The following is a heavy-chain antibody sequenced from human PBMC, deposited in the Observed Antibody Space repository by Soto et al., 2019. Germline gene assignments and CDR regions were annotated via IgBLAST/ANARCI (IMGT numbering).Heavy chain of an antibody. CDR1: GFTFSSYA. Sequence: GGSLRLSCAASGFTFSSYAMSWVRQAPGKGLKWISSISGSGTSTYYADSVKGRFTISRDNSKNTMYLQMNSLRAEDTALYFRVKENTPDYGDYVDYWGQGTLVTVS. CDR2: ISGSGTST. D-gene: IGHD4-17*01. J-gene: IGHJ4*02. CDR3: VKENTPDYGDYVDY. V-gene: IGHV3-23*01.